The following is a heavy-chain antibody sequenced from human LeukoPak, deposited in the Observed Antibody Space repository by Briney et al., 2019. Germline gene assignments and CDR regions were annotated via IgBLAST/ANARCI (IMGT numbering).Heavy chain of an antibody. Sequence: GGSLRLSCAASGFTFSDSYMTWIRQAPGKGLEWVTFIDKSGGTTYYADSVKGRFTISRDNAKSSLYLEMNSLRAEDTAVYYCGRGHWGLDYWGQGTLVTVSS. CDR2: IDKSGGTT. V-gene: IGHV3-11*04. CDR1: GFTFSDSY. D-gene: IGHD7-27*01. J-gene: IGHJ4*02. CDR3: GRGHWGLDY.